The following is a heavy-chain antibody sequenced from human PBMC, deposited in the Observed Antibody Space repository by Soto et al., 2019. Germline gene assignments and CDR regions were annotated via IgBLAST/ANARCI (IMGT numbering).Heavy chain of an antibody. Sequence: QVQLQESGPGLVKPSETLSLICTVSGGSIRNYFWTWIRQPAGKGREWIGRIYSSGNTVYNASLKSRVTMSIDLSTHQFSLKLSSMTAADTAVYYCVRDVESPGISGSWGAFDIWGQGTVVTVSS. D-gene: IGHD1-20*01. J-gene: IGHJ3*02. CDR1: GGSIRNYF. V-gene: IGHV4-4*07. CDR2: IYSSGNT. CDR3: VRDVESPGISGSWGAFDI.